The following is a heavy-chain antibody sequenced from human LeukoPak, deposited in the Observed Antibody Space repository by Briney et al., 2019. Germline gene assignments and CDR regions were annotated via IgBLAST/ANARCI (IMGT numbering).Heavy chain of an antibody. CDR1: GGSISRSSYY. Sequence: PSETLSLTCTVSGGSISRSSYYWGWIRQPPGKGLEWIGSIYYSGSTYYNPSLKSRVTISVDTSKNQFSLKLSSVTAADTAVYYCARDYYESSGYGPLVDYYYYYMDVWGKGTTVIVSS. CDR2: IYYSGST. D-gene: IGHD3-22*01. CDR3: ARDYYESSGYGPLVDYYYYYMDV. J-gene: IGHJ6*03. V-gene: IGHV4-39*02.